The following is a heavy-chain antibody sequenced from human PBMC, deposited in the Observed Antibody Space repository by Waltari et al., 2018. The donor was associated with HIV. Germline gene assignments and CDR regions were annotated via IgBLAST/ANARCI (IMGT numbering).Heavy chain of an antibody. CDR2: IYSGGST. J-gene: IGHJ4*02. Sequence: EVQLVESGGGLIQPGGSLRLSCAAPGFTVSSTYMIWVRQAPGKGLEWVSVIYSGGSTYYADSVKGRFTISRDNSKNTLYLQMNSLRAEDTAVYYCAREAPGNYFDYWGQGTLVTVSS. CDR3: AREAPGNYFDY. D-gene: IGHD1-26*01. V-gene: IGHV3-53*01. CDR1: GFTVSSTY.